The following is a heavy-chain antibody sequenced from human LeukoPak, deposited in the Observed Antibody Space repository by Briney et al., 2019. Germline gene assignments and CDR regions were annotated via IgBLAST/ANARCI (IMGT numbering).Heavy chain of an antibody. J-gene: IGHJ3*02. D-gene: IGHD4-17*01. CDR3: ARDSEDGDDAFDI. CDR2: IYTSGST. V-gene: IGHV4-61*09. Sequence: SQTLSLTCTVSGGSISSGSYYWRWIRQPAGKGLEWIGHIYTSGSTNYNPSLKSRVTISVDTSKNQFSLKLSSVTAADTAVYYCARDSEDGDDAFDIWGQGTIVTVSS. CDR1: GGSISSGSYY.